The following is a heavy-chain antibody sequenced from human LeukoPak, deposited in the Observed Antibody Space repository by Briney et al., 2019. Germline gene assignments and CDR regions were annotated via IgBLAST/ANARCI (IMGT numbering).Heavy chain of an antibody. Sequence: PGGSLRLSCAASGFTFSSYAMSWVRQAPGKGLEWVSVIYSGGSTYYADSVKGRFTISRDNSKNTLYLQMNSLRAEDTAVYYCASGIAAAYYFDYWGQGTLVTVSS. CDR3: ASGIAAAYYFDY. V-gene: IGHV3-53*01. D-gene: IGHD6-13*01. CDR2: IYSGGST. J-gene: IGHJ4*02. CDR1: GFTFSSYA.